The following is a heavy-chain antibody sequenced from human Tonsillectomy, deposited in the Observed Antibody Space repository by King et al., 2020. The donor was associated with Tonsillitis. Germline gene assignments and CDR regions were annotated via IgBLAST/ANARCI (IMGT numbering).Heavy chain of an antibody. CDR1: GYTFTSYG. CDR2: ISAYNGNT. D-gene: IGHD3-10*01. CDR3: ARDGLYYYGAGSYRNWFDP. Sequence: QLVQSGAEVKKPGASVKVSCKASGYTFTSYGISWVRQAPGQGLEWMGWISAYNGNTNYAQKLQGRVTMTTDTSTSTAYMELRSLRSDDTAVYYWARDGLYYYGAGSYRNWFDPWGQGTLVTVSS. J-gene: IGHJ5*02. V-gene: IGHV1-18*01.